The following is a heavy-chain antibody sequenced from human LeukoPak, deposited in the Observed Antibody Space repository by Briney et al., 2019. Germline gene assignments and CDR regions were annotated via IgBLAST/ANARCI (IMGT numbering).Heavy chain of an antibody. CDR1: GGTFSSYA. J-gene: IGHJ4*02. Sequence: SVKVSCKASGGTFSSYAISWVRQAPGQGLEWMGRIIPIFGIANYAQKFQGRVTITADKSTNTAYMELSSLRSEDTAVYYCAVNYDYGDHGGGYWGQGTLVTVSS. CDR2: IIPIFGIA. D-gene: IGHD4-17*01. V-gene: IGHV1-69*04. CDR3: AVNYDYGDHGGGY.